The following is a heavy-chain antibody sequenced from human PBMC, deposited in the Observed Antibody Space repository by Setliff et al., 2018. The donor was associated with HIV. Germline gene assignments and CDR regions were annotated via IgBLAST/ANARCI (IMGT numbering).Heavy chain of an antibody. CDR1: GGSISSSTYY. CDR3: ARLSPLRAFDI. CDR2: IFYRGTT. V-gene: IGHV4-39*01. Sequence: KTSETLSLTCTVPGGSISSSTYYWGWIRQPPGKGLEWIGSIFYRGTTYDNSSLKSRLTMSVDTSKNQFSLRLTFLTAADTAVYYCARLSPLRAFDIWGQGTMVTVSS. J-gene: IGHJ3*02.